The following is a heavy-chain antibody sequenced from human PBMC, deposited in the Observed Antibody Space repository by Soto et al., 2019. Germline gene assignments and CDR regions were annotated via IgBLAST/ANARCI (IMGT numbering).Heavy chain of an antibody. V-gene: IGHV1-69*01. D-gene: IGHD6-13*01. CDR2: IIPIFGTA. CDR3: ARKFLGAAAGTGGMDV. J-gene: IGHJ6*02. CDR1: GGTFSSYA. Sequence: QVQLVQSGAEVKKPGSSVKVSCKASGGTFSSYAISWVRQAPGQGLEWMGGIIPIFGTANYAQKFKGRVTVTADESTSTAYMELSSLRCEDTAVYYCARKFLGAAAGTGGMDVWGQGTTVTVSS.